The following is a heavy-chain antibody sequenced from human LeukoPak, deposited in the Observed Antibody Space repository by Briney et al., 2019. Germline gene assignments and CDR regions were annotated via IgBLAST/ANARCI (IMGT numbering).Heavy chain of an antibody. CDR1: GFTFSSYA. CDR3: ARGAYCGGDCYNAFDI. J-gene: IGHJ3*02. CDR2: ISGSGDT. D-gene: IGHD2-21*02. Sequence: GGSLRLSCAASGFTFSSYAMGWVRQAPGKGLEWVSAISGSGDTYYADSVKGRFTISRDNSKNTLYLQMNSLRAEDTAVYYCARGAYCGGDCYNAFDIWGQGTMVTVSS. V-gene: IGHV3-23*01.